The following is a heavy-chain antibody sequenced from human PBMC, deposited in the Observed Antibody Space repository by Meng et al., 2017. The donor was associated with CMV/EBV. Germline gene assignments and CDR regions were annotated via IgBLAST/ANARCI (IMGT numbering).Heavy chain of an antibody. D-gene: IGHD1-14*01. V-gene: IGHV3-48*03. J-gene: IGHJ3*02. CDR3: ARHVDRVGAFDI. CDR1: GFTFSSYE. CDR2: IGSSGSTI. Sequence: GESLKISCAASGFTFSSYEMNWVRQAPGQGLEWVSYIGSSGSTIYYADSVKGRFTISRDNAKNSLYLQMNSLRAEDTAVYDCARHVDRVGAFDIWGQGTMVTVSS.